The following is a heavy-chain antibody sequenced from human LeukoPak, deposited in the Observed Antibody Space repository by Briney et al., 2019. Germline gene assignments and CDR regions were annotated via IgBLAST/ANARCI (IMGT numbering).Heavy chain of an antibody. Sequence: SETLSLTCTVSGGSISSYYWSWIRQPPGKGLEWIGEINHSGNTNYNPSLKSRVTISVDTSKNQFSLKLSSVTAADTAAYYCARVDGDGYNIPDYWGQGTLVTVSS. CDR2: INHSGNT. J-gene: IGHJ4*02. V-gene: IGHV4-34*01. CDR1: GGSISSYY. D-gene: IGHD5-24*01. CDR3: ARVDGDGYNIPDY.